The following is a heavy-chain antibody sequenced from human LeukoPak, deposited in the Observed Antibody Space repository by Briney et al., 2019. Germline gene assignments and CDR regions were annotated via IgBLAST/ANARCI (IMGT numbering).Heavy chain of an antibody. J-gene: IGHJ3*02. V-gene: IGHV1-8*01. CDR3: ARPYDSSGYYYSDAFDI. CDR1: GYTFTSYG. CDR2: MNPNSGNT. Sequence: ASVKVSCKASGYTFTSYGINWVRQATGQGLEWMGWMNPNSGNTGYAQKFQGRVTMTRNTSISTAYMELSSLRSEDTAVYYCARPYDSSGYYYSDAFDIWGQGTMVTVSS. D-gene: IGHD3-22*01.